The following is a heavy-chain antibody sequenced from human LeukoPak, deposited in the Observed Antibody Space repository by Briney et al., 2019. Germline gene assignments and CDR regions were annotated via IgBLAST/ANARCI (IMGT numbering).Heavy chain of an antibody. Sequence: SETLSLTCTVSGYSISSGYYWGWIRQPPGKGLEWIGSIYHSGSTYYNPSLKSRVTISVDTSKNQFSPKLSSVTAADTAVYYCARYDVWGSYRAFDYWGQGTLVTVSS. CDR2: IYHSGST. V-gene: IGHV4-38-2*02. CDR1: GYSISSGYY. D-gene: IGHD3-16*02. CDR3: ARYDVWGSYRAFDY. J-gene: IGHJ4*02.